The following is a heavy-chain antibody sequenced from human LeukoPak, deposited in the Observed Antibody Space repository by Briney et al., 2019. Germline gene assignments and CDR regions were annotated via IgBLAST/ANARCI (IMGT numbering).Heavy chain of an antibody. D-gene: IGHD7-27*01. J-gene: IGHJ2*01. V-gene: IGHV3-48*04. CDR1: GFTFSSYS. CDR3: ARASVDNWGSPPYWYFDL. CDR2: ISSSSSTI. Sequence: PGGSLRLSCAASGFTFSSYSMNWVRQAPGKGLEWVSYISSSSSTIYYADSVKGRFTISRDNAKNSLYLQMNSLRAEDTAVYYCARASVDNWGSPPYWYFDLWGRGTLVTVSS.